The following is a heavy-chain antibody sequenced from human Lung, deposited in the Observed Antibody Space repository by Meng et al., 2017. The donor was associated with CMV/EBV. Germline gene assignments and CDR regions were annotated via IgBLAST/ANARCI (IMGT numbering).Heavy chain of an antibody. CDR2: IYHSGGT. CDR1: GGSISISTW. CDR3: ARDPYATGWAG. J-gene: IGHJ4*02. D-gene: IGHD6-19*01. Sequence: VQRQESGPGLVKASDTLSLTCTVSGGSISISTWWSWVRQPPGKGLEWIGEIYHSGGTNYNPSLRGRVTISLDKSKNQFSLTLRSVTAAVTAVYYCARDPYATGWAGWGQGTLVTVSS. V-gene: IGHV4-4*02.